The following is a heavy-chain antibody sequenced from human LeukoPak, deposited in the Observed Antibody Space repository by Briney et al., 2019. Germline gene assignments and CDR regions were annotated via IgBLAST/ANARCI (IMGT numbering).Heavy chain of an antibody. CDR3: AICYDSSGYYPAD. D-gene: IGHD3-22*01. Sequence: PSETLSLTCTVSGGSISSYYWSWIRQPPGKGLEWIGYIYYSGSTNYNPSLKSRVTISVDTSKNQFSLKLSSVTAADTAVYYCAICYDSSGYYPADWGQGTLVTVSS. J-gene: IGHJ4*02. CDR2: IYYSGST. CDR1: GGSISSYY. V-gene: IGHV4-59*01.